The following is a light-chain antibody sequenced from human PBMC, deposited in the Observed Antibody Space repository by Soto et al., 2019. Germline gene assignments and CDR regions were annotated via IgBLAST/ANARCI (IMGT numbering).Light chain of an antibody. Sequence: PGERATLSCRASQSVSSSYLAWYQQKPGQAPRLLIYGASSRATGIPDRFSGSGSGTDFTLTISRLEPEDFAVYYCQQYGRSPAFGGGTKVEIK. CDR1: QSVSSSY. CDR2: GAS. J-gene: IGKJ4*01. V-gene: IGKV3-20*01. CDR3: QQYGRSPA.